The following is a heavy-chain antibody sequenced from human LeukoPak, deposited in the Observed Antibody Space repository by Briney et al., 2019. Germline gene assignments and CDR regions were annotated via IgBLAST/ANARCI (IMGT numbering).Heavy chain of an antibody. J-gene: IGHJ4*02. CDR3: ARGDSSSWYSFDY. V-gene: IGHV3-21*01. CDR2: ISSSSSYI. Sequence: GGSLRLSCAASGFTFSTYSMNWVRQAPGKGLEWVSSISSSSSYIYYADSVKGRFTISRDNAKNSLYLQMNSLRAEDTAVYYCARGDSSSWYSFDYWGQGTLVTVSS. D-gene: IGHD6-13*01. CDR1: GFTFSTYS.